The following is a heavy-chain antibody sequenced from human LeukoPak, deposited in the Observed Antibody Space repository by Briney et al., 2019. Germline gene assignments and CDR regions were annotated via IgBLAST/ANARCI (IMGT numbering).Heavy chain of an antibody. CDR1: GGSISSGDYY. Sequence: SETLSLTCTVSGGSISSGDYYWSWIRQPPGKGLEWIGYIYYSGSTYYNPSLKSRVTISVDTSKNQFSLRLSSVTAADTAVYYCARHGSSYSFDCWGQGILVTVSS. D-gene: IGHD6-13*01. V-gene: IGHV4-30-4*01. CDR2: IYYSGST. CDR3: ARHGSSYSFDC. J-gene: IGHJ4*02.